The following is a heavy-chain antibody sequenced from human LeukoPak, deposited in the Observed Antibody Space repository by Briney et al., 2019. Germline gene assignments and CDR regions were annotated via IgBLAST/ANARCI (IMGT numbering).Heavy chain of an antibody. J-gene: IGHJ4*02. Sequence: GGSLRLSCAASGFTFSSYAMSWVRQAPGKGLEWVSAISGSGGSTYYADSVKGRFTMSRDNSKNTLYLQMNSLRAEDTAVYYCAKLYSSGWYVGYWGQGTLVTVSS. CDR3: AKLYSSGWYVGY. CDR2: ISGSGGST. V-gene: IGHV3-23*01. D-gene: IGHD6-19*01. CDR1: GFTFSSYA.